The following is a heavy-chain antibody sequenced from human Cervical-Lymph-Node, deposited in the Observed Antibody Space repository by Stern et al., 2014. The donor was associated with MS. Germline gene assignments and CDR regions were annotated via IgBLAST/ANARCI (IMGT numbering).Heavy chain of an antibody. J-gene: IGHJ4*02. V-gene: IGHV4-61*01. CDR1: AGSVSNGSFY. Sequence: QVQLQESGPGLVKPSETLSLTCTVSAGSVSNGSFYWSWIRQPPGRELEWLAYIRSDGTTNYNPSLRSRVTISVDTSKNQLSLRLTSVTAADTAVYYCARDIELWGQGTLVTVSS. D-gene: IGHD2-15*01. CDR3: ARDIEL. CDR2: IRSDGTT.